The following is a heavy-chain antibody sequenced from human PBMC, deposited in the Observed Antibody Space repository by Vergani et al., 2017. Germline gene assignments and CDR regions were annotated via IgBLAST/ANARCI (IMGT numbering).Heavy chain of an antibody. CDR3: ARDAGIAAASVWFDP. CDR1: GYTFTDHY. V-gene: IGHV1-69*13. CDR2: IIPIFGTA. D-gene: IGHD6-13*01. J-gene: IGHJ5*02. Sequence: VQLVQSGAEVKKPGATMKISCKVSGYTFTDHYMHWVKQAPGKGLEWMGRIIPIFGTANYAQKFQGRVTITADESTSTAYMELSSLRSEDTAVYYCARDAGIAAASVWFDPWGQGTLVTVSS.